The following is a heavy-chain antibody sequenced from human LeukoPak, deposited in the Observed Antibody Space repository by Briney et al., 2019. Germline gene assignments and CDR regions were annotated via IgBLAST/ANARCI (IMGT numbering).Heavy chain of an antibody. Sequence: GGSLRLSCAASGFTFSSYSMNWVRQAPGKGLEWVSSISSSSSYIYYADSVKGRFTISRDNAKNTLYLQMYSLRAEDTAVYYCARGTSIFGVVTFYNYYYMDVWGKGTTVTVSS. CDR1: GFTFSSYS. CDR2: ISSSSSYI. D-gene: IGHD3-3*01. CDR3: ARGTSIFGVVTFYNYYYMDV. J-gene: IGHJ6*03. V-gene: IGHV3-21*01.